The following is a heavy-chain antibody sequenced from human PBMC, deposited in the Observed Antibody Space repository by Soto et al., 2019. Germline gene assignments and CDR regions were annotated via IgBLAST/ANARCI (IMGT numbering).Heavy chain of an antibody. CDR2: ISHLENT. CDR1: GASISYGSFS. CDR3: ARGGGYDSFDY. Sequence: SETLSLTCTVSGASISYGSFSWSWIRQSPGKGLEWIGYISHLENTYLHPSFKSRLTMSIDRTRNQFSLKLSSVTAADMAVYYCARGGGYDSFDYWGQGVLVTVSS. V-gene: IGHV4-30-2*06. J-gene: IGHJ4*02. D-gene: IGHD5-12*01.